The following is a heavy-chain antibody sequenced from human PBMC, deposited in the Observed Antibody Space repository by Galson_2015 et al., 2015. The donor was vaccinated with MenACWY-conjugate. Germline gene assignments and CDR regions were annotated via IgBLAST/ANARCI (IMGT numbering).Heavy chain of an antibody. CDR2: IKNKAAGGTT. CDR3: TADVSGYSAYSVADY. D-gene: IGHD4-11*01. CDR1: GFTFSSAW. V-gene: IGHV3-15*07. J-gene: IGHJ4*02. Sequence: FLRLSCAASGFTFSSAWMHWVRQAPGKGLEWVGRIKNKAAGGTTDYAAPVKGRFTISRNDPEKTLYLQISSLKIEDTAVYYCTADVSGYSAYSVADYWGQGTLVTVSS.